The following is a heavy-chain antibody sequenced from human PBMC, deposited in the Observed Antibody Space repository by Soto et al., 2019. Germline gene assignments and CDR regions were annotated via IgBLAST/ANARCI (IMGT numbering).Heavy chain of an antibody. J-gene: IGHJ6*03. D-gene: IGHD3-10*01. CDR2: IIPILGIA. CDR1: GGTFSSYT. CDR3: ARDSLNYYGSGDYYYMDV. Sequence: ASVKVSCEACGGTFSSYTISWVRQAPGQGLEWMGRIIPILGIANYAQKFQGRVTITADKSTSTAYMELSSLRSEDTAVYYCARDSLNYYGSGDYYYMDVWGKGTTVTVSS. V-gene: IGHV1-69*04.